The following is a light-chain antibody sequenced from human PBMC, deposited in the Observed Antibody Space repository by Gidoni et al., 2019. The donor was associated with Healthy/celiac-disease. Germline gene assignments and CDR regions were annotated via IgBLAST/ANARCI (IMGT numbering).Light chain of an antibody. CDR2: DAS. Sequence: EIVLTHSPATLSLSPGERATLSCRASQSVSSYLAWYQQKPGQAPRLLIYDASNRATGIPARFRGSGSGTDFTLTISSLEPEDFAVYYGQQRSNWPLTFXGXTKVEIK. CDR3: QQRSNWPLT. J-gene: IGKJ4*01. V-gene: IGKV3-11*01. CDR1: QSVSSY.